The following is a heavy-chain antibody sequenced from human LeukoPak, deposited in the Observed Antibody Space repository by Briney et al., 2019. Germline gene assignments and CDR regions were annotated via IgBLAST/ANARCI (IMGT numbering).Heavy chain of an antibody. V-gene: IGHV3-30*04. Sequence: GGSLRLSCAASGFTFSSYAMHWVRQAPGKGLEWVAVISYDGSNKYYADSVKGRFTISRDNAKNSLYLQMNSLRAEDTAVYYCASSYSGSGDYDYYYYYMDVWGKGTTVTVSS. CDR3: ASSYSGSGDYDYYYYYMDV. CDR1: GFTFSSYA. D-gene: IGHD4-17*01. J-gene: IGHJ6*03. CDR2: ISYDGSNK.